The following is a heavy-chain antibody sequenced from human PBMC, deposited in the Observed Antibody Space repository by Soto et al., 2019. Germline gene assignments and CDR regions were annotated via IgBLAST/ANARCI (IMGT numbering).Heavy chain of an antibody. J-gene: IGHJ6*02. V-gene: IGHV3-23*01. CDR2: ISGSGGST. Sequence: GGSLRLSCATSGFTFSSYAMSWVRQAPGKGLEWVSAISGSGGSTYYADSVKGRFTISGDNSKNTLYLQMNSLRAEDTAVYYCAKDPYDYVWGSYRYEDYYGMDVWGQGTTVTVSS. D-gene: IGHD3-16*02. CDR3: AKDPYDYVWGSYRYEDYYGMDV. CDR1: GFTFSSYA.